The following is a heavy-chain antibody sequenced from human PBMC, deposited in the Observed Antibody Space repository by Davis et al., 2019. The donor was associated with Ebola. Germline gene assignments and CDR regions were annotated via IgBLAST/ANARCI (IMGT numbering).Heavy chain of an antibody. CDR2: IYHSGST. V-gene: IGHV4-59*01. J-gene: IGHJ4*02. CDR1: GDSMSPYY. CDR3: ARQYSSGWLDY. D-gene: IGHD6-19*01. Sequence: MPSETLSLTCTVSGDSMSPYYWSWIRQSPGKGLGWIGHIYHSGSTNYNPSLKSRVTISRDTSKNQFSLKVNSVAAADTAMYYCARQYSSGWLDYWGQGTLVTVSS.